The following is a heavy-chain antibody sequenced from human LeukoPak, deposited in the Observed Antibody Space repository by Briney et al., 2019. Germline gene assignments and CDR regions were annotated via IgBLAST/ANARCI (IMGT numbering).Heavy chain of an antibody. Sequence: GGSLRLSCAASGFTVGNNYMNWVRQAPGKGLEGVSLIFSHGETSYADSVKGRFTISRDNSKNTLYLQMNGLRVEDTAVYYCARDPPAVPINTYAWGQGTLVTVSS. J-gene: IGHJ4*02. CDR3: ARDPPAVPINTYA. D-gene: IGHD2-8*01. V-gene: IGHV3-66*01. CDR1: GFTVGNNY. CDR2: IFSHGET.